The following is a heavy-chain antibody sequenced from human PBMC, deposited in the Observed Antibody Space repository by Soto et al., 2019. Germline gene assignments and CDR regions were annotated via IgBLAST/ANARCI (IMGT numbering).Heavy chain of an antibody. V-gene: IGHV1-46*03. D-gene: IGHD2-2*01. CDR1: GYTFTSYY. CDR3: ARDGIVVGPAAMTEDFDS. CDR2: INPSGGST. J-gene: IGHJ3*02. Sequence: ASVKVSCKASGYTFTSYYMHWVRQAPGQGLEWMGIINPSGGSTSYAQKFQGRVTMTRDTSTSTVYMELSSLRSEDTALYYCARDGIVVGPAAMTEDFDSWGQETMVTISS.